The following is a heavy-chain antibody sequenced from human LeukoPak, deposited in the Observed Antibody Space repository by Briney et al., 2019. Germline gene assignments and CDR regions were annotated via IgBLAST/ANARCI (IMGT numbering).Heavy chain of an antibody. D-gene: IGHD3-22*01. CDR3: ARDMPYYYDSSGYYFDY. CDR1: GFTFSSYW. Sequence: GGSLRLSCAASGFTFSSYWMSWVRQAPGKGLEWVANIKQDGSEKYYVDSVKSRFTISRDNAKNSLYLQMNSLRAEDTAVYYCARDMPYYYDSSGYYFDYWGQGTLVTVSS. V-gene: IGHV3-7*01. J-gene: IGHJ4*02. CDR2: IKQDGSEK.